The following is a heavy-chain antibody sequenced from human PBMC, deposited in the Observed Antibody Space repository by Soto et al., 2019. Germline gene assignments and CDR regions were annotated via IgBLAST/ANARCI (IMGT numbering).Heavy chain of an antibody. CDR2: INAGNGNT. V-gene: IGHV1-3*01. CDR1: GYTFTSYA. CDR3: AREGLRGYSYGTFDY. Sequence: ASVKVSCKASGYTFTSYAMHWVRQAPGQRLEWMGWINAGNGNTKYSQKFQGRVTITRDTSASTAYMELSSLRSEDTAVYYCAREGLRGYSYGTFDYWGQGTLVTVSS. J-gene: IGHJ4*02. D-gene: IGHD5-18*01.